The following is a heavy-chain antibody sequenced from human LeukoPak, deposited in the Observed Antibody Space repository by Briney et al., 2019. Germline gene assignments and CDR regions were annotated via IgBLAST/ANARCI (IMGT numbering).Heavy chain of an antibody. J-gene: IGHJ3*02. V-gene: IGHV3-23*01. Sequence: GGSLRLSCAASGFTFSSYAMSWVRQAPGKGLEWVSAISGSGGSTYYADSVKGRFTISRDNSKNTLYLQMNSLRAEDTAVYYCAKAESRSWFGELDAFDIWGQGTMVTVSS. CDR2: ISGSGGST. CDR1: GFTFSSYA. D-gene: IGHD3-10*01. CDR3: AKAESRSWFGELDAFDI.